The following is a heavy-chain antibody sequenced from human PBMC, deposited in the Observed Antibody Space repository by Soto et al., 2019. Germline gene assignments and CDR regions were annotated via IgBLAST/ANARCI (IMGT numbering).Heavy chain of an antibody. J-gene: IGHJ6*02. Sequence: ASVKVSCKASGGTFNNYPITWVRQAPGEGLEWVGGSIPIFGTASYAQKFQGRVTISVDESTSTAYMELSSLRSEDTAVYYCARGRGYSGDDHYYYFDMDVWGQGTTVTVS. V-gene: IGHV1-69*13. CDR2: SIPIFGTA. CDR3: ARGRGYSGDDHYYYFDMDV. D-gene: IGHD5-12*01. CDR1: GGTFNNYP.